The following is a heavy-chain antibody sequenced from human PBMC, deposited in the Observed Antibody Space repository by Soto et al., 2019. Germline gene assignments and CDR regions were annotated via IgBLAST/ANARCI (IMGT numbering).Heavy chain of an antibody. CDR3: GRDRVMRGNSYYYGMDV. CDR2: IIPKFSAP. V-gene: IGHV1-69*12. Sequence: VLLEQSGVEVKKPGSSVKVSCKTSGGTFRNFAISWVRLAPGQGLEWMGVIIPKFSAPTYAQKFQGRVMITADESTSTAFMELSSLRSEDTAVYFCGRDRVMRGNSYYYGMDVWGQGTTVIVSS. D-gene: IGHD2-21*01. J-gene: IGHJ6*02. CDR1: GGTFRNFA.